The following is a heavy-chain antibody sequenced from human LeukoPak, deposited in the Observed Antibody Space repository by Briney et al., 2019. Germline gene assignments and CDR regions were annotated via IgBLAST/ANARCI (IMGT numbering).Heavy chain of an antibody. D-gene: IGHD6-6*01. Sequence: SETLSLTCAVYGGSFSGYYWSWIRQPPGKGLEWIGEINHSGSTNYNPSLKSRVTISVDTSKNQFSLKLSSVTAADTAVHYCARGRQAYSSSSSWFDPWGQGTLVTVSS. J-gene: IGHJ5*02. CDR1: GGSFSGYY. CDR2: INHSGST. V-gene: IGHV4-34*01. CDR3: ARGRQAYSSSSSWFDP.